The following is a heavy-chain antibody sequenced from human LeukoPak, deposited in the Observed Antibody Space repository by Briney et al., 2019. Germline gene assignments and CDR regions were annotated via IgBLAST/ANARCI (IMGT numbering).Heavy chain of an antibody. CDR3: VPIKGLYYFYYYMDV. CDR2: INYTGST. CDR1: GGSFSGFY. Sequence: SETLSLTCAVYGGSFSGFYWSWIRHVPGKGLEWIGEINYTGSTSYNPSLKSRVTISVDTSKNQFSLKLSSVTAADTALYYCVPIKGLYYFYYYMDVWGKGTTVTISS. V-gene: IGHV4-34*01. J-gene: IGHJ6*03.